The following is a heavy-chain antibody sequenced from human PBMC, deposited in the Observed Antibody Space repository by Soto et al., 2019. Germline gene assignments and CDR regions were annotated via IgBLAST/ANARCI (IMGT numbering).Heavy chain of an antibody. V-gene: IGHV3-NL1*01. CDR1: GFTFSSFA. J-gene: IGHJ6*02. Sequence: GGSLRLSCAVSGFTFSSFAMNWVRQVPGRGLEWVSFISSSGSTTYYADSVKGRFTISRDNSKNTLYLQMNSLRAEDTAVYYCAKDLSWYYDFWSGYYTNYYYGMDVWGQGTTVTVSS. CDR3: AKDLSWYYDFWSGYYTNYYYGMDV. CDR2: ISSSGSTT. D-gene: IGHD3-3*01.